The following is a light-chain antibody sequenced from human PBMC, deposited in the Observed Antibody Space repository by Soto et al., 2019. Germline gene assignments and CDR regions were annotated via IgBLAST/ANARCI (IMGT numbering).Light chain of an antibody. CDR2: AAS. J-gene: IGKJ5*01. Sequence: DIQRTQSPSSLSASVGDRVTITCRASQNISSYLNWYQQKPGKAPKLLIYAASSLQSGVPSRFSGSGSGTDFTLTISSLQPEDFATYYCQQSYSTLITFGQGTRLEIK. V-gene: IGKV1-39*01. CDR3: QQSYSTLIT. CDR1: QNISSY.